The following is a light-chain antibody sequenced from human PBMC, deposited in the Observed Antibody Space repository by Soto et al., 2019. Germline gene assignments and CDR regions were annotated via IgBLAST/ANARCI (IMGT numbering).Light chain of an antibody. CDR3: SAYAASNSIGV. CDR2: EVS. V-gene: IGLV2-8*01. J-gene: IGLJ2*01. CDR1: SSDVGGYNY. Sequence: QSALTQPHSASGSPGQSVTISCIGTSSDVGGYNYVSWYKQHPGKAPKLMIYEVSKPPSGVPDRFSGSKSGNTASLTVSGLQAEDEADYYGSAYAASNSIGVFGGGTKLAVL.